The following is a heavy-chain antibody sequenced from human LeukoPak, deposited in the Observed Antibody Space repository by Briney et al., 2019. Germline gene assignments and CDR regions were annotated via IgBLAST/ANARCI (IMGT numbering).Heavy chain of an antibody. CDR3: ARDKGSSWSPGMDV. V-gene: IGHV4-38-2*02. J-gene: IGHJ6*02. CDR1: GYSISSGYY. D-gene: IGHD6-13*01. Sequence: KPSETLSLTCTVSGYSISSGYYWGWIRQPPGKGLEWIGSIYHSGSTYYNPSLKSRVTISVDTSKNQFSLKLSSVTAADTAVYYCARDKGSSWSPGMDVWGQGTTVTVSS. CDR2: IYHSGST.